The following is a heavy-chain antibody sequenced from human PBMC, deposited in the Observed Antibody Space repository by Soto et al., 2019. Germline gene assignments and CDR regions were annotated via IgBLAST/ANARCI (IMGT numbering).Heavy chain of an antibody. CDR2: INHSGST. Sequence: PSETLSLTCAVYGGSFSGYYWSWIRQPPGKGLEWIGEINHSGSTNYNPSLKSRVTISVDTSKNQFSLKLSSVTAADTAVYYCARDNYDFWSGSYYYYYQGMDVWGQGTTVTVSS. D-gene: IGHD3-3*01. CDR3: ARDNYDFWSGSYYYYYQGMDV. CDR1: GGSFSGYY. V-gene: IGHV4-34*01. J-gene: IGHJ6*02.